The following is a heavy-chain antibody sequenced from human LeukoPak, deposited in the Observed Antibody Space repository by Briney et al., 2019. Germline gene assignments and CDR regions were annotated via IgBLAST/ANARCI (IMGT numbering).Heavy chain of an antibody. Sequence: ASVKVSCKASGYTFTGYYMHWVRQAPGQGLEWMGWINPNSGGTNYAQKFQGWVTMTRDTSISTAYMELSRLRSDDTAVYYCARARGYSSSWYGVRLSDAFDIWGQGTMVTVSS. CDR3: ARARGYSSSWYGVRLSDAFDI. CDR1: GYTFTGYY. V-gene: IGHV1-2*04. J-gene: IGHJ3*02. D-gene: IGHD6-13*01. CDR2: INPNSGGT.